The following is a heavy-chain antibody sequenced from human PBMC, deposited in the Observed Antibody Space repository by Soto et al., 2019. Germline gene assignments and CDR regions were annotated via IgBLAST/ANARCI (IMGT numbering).Heavy chain of an antibody. CDR2: IYHNGRT. Sequence: QVHLEESGPGLVRPSGTLALICNVSGIPISSYDWWTWVRQTPGKGMEWIGEIYHNGRTNYNPSLKSRVSLSVDQSKNQFSLNLQSLTAADTAVYYCARGTLIGSSTRNWFDPWGPGTQVTVSS. J-gene: IGHJ5*02. D-gene: IGHD3-10*01. V-gene: IGHV4-4*02. CDR1: GIPISSYDW. CDR3: ARGTLIGSSTRNWFDP.